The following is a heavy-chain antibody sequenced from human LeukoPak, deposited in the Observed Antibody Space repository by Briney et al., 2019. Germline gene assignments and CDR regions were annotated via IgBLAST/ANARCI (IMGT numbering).Heavy chain of an antibody. D-gene: IGHD3-22*01. CDR2: INSDGSST. V-gene: IGHV3-74*01. CDR1: GFTFSSYW. CDR3: AREATRYYDSSGDVDY. Sequence: GGSLRLSCAASGFTFSSYWMHWVRQAPGKGLVWVSRINSDGSSTSYADSVKGRFTITRDNAKNTLYLQMNSLRAEDTAVYYCAREATRYYDSSGDVDYWGQGTLVTVSS. J-gene: IGHJ4*02.